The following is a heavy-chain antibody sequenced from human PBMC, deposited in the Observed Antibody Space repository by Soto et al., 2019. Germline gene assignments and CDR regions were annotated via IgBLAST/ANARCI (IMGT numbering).Heavy chain of an antibody. D-gene: IGHD3-10*01. CDR3: VRDLYGSGTSLRGWFDP. Sequence: QEQLVESGGGWVKPGGSLRLSCAASGFTFSDYYIAWIRQAPGKGLEWFSYISSTGIYKRYVDSVKGRFTIARDNANNSLVLQKNSLRADDTAVYYCVRDLYGSGTSLRGWFDPWGQGTLVTVSS. CDR2: ISSTGIYK. CDR1: GFTFSDYY. V-gene: IGHV3-11*06. J-gene: IGHJ5*02.